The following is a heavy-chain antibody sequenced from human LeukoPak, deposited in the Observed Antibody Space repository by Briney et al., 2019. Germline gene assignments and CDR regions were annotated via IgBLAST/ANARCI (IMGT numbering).Heavy chain of an antibody. CDR2: IYSGGST. CDR1: GFTVSSNY. D-gene: IGHD3-22*01. Sequence: GGSLRLSCAASGFTVSSNYMSWVRQAPGKGLEWVSVIYSGGSTYYADSVKGRFTISRDNSKNTLYLQMNSLGAEDTAVYYCARSTTLHYYDSSGYYGHYYYYYMDVWGKGTTVTISS. CDR3: ARSTTLHYYDSSGYYGHYYYYYMDV. J-gene: IGHJ6*03. V-gene: IGHV3-53*01.